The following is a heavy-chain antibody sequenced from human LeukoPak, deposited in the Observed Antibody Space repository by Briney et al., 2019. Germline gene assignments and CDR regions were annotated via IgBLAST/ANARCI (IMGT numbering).Heavy chain of an antibody. Sequence: PGRSLRLSCAASGFTVSSNYMSWVRQAPGKGLEWVSVIYSGGSTYYADSVKGRFTISRDNSKNTLFLQMNSLRAEDTAVYYCARLYSSSSGKAFDIWGQGTMVTVSS. CDR2: IYSGGST. CDR1: GFTVSSNY. CDR3: ARLYSSSSGKAFDI. D-gene: IGHD6-6*01. V-gene: IGHV3-66*04. J-gene: IGHJ3*02.